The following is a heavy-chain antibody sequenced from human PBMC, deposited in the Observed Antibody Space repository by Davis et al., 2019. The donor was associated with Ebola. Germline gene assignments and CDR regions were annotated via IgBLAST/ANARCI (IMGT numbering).Heavy chain of an antibody. D-gene: IGHD7-27*01. V-gene: IGHV3-48*02. CDR1: GFTFNIYS. J-gene: IGHJ4*02. Sequence: GESLKISCAASGFTFNIYSMNWVRQAPGKGLEWISYISSGSSSIYYADSVKGRFTISRDNAKNSLYLQMNSLRDEDTAVYYCARSDWGYWGQGTLVTVSS. CDR2: ISSGSSSI. CDR3: ARSDWGY.